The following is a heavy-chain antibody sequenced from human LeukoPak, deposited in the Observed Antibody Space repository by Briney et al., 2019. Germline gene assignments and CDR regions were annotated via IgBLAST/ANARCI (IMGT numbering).Heavy chain of an antibody. Sequence: SETLSLTCTVSGDSISNYYWSWIRQPAGKGLEWIGRIYTSGSTNYKPSLKSRVTMSVDTSKNQFFLKLTSVTAAGTAVYYCARRPAYGGNSFAFDIWGQGTMGTVSS. V-gene: IGHV4-4*07. CDR3: ARRPAYGGNSFAFDI. CDR1: GDSISNYY. J-gene: IGHJ3*02. CDR2: IYTSGST. D-gene: IGHD4-23*01.